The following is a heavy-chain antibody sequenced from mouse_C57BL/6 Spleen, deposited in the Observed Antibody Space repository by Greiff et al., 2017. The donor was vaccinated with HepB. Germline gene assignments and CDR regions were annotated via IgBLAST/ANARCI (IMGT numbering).Heavy chain of an antibody. J-gene: IGHJ1*03. Sequence: EVQLQQSGAELVRPGASVKLSCTASGFNIKDDYMHWVKQRPEQGLEWIGWIDPENGDTEYASKFQGKATITADTSSNTAYLQLSSLTSEDTAVYYCTTPYCYFDVWGTGTTVTVSS. CDR2: IDPENGDT. CDR1: GFNIKDDY. CDR3: TTPYCYFDV. V-gene: IGHV14-4*01.